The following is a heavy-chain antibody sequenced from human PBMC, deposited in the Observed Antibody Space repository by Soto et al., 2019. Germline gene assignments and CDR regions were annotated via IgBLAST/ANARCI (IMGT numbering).Heavy chain of an antibody. V-gene: IGHV3-48*04. CDR3: ARGPRGLYHYDY. D-gene: IGHD5-12*01. Sequence: PGGSLRLSCVASGFSLSDYAVNWVRQAPGKGLEWVSFISSDRRTIYYADSVEGRFTVSRDNAKNTLYLQMDSLRVDDAAVYYCARGPRGLYHYDYWGQGALVTVSS. J-gene: IGHJ4*02. CDR1: GFSLSDYA. CDR2: ISSDRRTI.